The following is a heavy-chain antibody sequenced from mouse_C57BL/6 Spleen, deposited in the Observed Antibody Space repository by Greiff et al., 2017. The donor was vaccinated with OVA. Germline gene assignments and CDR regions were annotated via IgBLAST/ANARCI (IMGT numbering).Heavy chain of an antibody. V-gene: IGHV2-5*01. CDR3: AKNSHADYYAMDY. CDR1: GFSLTSYG. CDR2: IWRGGST. J-gene: IGHJ4*01. Sequence: VQGVESGPGLVQPSQSLSITCTVSGFSLTSYGVHWVRQSPGKGLEWLGVIWRGGSTDYNAAFMSRLSITKDNSKSQVFFKMNSLQADDTAIYYCAKNSHADYYAMDYWGQGTSVTVSS.